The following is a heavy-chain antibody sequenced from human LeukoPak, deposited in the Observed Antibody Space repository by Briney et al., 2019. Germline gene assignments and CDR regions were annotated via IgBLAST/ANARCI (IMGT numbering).Heavy chain of an antibody. V-gene: IGHV3-23*01. CDR2: ISGSGGST. Sequence: GGTLRLSCAASGFIFVSYGMGWVRQAPGKGLEWVSAISGSGGSTYYADSVKGRFTISRDNSKNTLYLQMNSLRAEDTAVYYCAKDRGIISDYWGQGTLVTVSS. CDR1: GFIFVSYG. D-gene: IGHD3-10*01. J-gene: IGHJ4*02. CDR3: AKDRGIISDY.